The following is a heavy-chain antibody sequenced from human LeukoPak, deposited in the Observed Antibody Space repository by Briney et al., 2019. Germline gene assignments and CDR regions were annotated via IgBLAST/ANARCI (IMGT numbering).Heavy chain of an antibody. CDR2: INSDGSAT. V-gene: IGHV3-74*01. CDR3: ARFGVPAAIFYGLDV. D-gene: IGHD2-2*01. Sequence: RGSLRLSCAASGFTFSSYWMHWVRQAPGKGLVWVSRINSDGSATNYADSVKGRFTISRDNAKNTLYLQMNSLRAEDTAVYYCARFGVPAAIFYGLDVWGQGTTVTVSS. CDR1: GFTFSSYW. J-gene: IGHJ6*02.